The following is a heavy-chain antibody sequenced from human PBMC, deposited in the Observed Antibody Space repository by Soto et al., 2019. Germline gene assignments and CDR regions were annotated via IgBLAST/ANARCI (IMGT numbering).Heavy chain of an antibody. D-gene: IGHD1-26*01. V-gene: IGHV3-74*01. J-gene: IGHJ3*02. Sequence: PGGSLRLSCAASGFTFSSYWMHWVRQGPGKGLVWVSRVNSDESTTSYADPVKGRFTISRDNAKNTLYLQMNSLRAEDTAVYYCAKDVGDGYTTLPSGAFDIWGQGTMVTVSS. CDR1: GFTFSSYW. CDR3: AKDVGDGYTTLPSGAFDI. CDR2: VNSDESTT.